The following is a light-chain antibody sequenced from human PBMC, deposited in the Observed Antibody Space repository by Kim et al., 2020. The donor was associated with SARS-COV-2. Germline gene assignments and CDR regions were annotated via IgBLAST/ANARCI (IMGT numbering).Light chain of an antibody. V-gene: IGKV3-11*01. CDR3: QQRSNWPPS. Sequence: EIALTQSPATLSLSPGERATLSCRASQSVNNYLAWYQQKPGLPPRLLIYDASNRATGIPARFSGSGSGTDFTLTISSLEPDDFAVYYCQQRSNWPPSFGPGTKVDIK. CDR1: QSVNNY. J-gene: IGKJ3*01. CDR2: DAS.